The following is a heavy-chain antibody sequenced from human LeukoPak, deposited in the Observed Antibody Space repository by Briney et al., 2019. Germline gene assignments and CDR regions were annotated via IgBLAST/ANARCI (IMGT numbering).Heavy chain of an antibody. Sequence: GGSLRLSCAASGFSFDDYDMSWVRQAPGKGLEWVSGINWNGGSTGYANSVKGRFTISRDNAQNSLYLQMDSQRVEDTAVYYCARDLGRISAAAIPGGSWGQGTLVTVSS. CDR3: ARDLGRISAAAIPGGS. J-gene: IGHJ5*02. V-gene: IGHV3-20*04. D-gene: IGHD6-13*01. CDR2: INWNGGST. CDR1: GFSFDDYD.